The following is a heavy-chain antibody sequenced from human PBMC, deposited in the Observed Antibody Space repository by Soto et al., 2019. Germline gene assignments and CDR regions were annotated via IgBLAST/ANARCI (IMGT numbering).Heavy chain of an antibody. CDR3: ARGRSPLELELRYYYYGMDV. V-gene: IGHV3-30-3*01. Sequence: PGGSLRLSCAASGFTFSSYAMHWVRQAPGKGLEWVAVISYDGSNKYYADSVKGRFTISRDNSKNTLYLQMNSLRAEDTAVYYCARGRSPLELELRYYYYGMDVWGQGTTVTVSS. CDR1: GFTFSSYA. J-gene: IGHJ6*02. D-gene: IGHD1-7*01. CDR2: ISYDGSNK.